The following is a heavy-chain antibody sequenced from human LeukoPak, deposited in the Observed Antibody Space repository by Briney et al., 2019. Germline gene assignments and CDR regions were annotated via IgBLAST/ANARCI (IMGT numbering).Heavy chain of an antibody. Sequence: ASVKVSCKASGYTFTSYAMNWVRQAPGQGLEWMGWINTNTGNPTYAQGFTGRFVFSLDTSVSTAYLQISSLKAEDTAVYYCARALLTYYYDSSGQNWFDPWGQGTLVTVSS. CDR1: GYTFTSYA. CDR3: ARALLTYYYDSSGQNWFDP. CDR2: INTNTGNP. V-gene: IGHV7-4-1*02. J-gene: IGHJ5*02. D-gene: IGHD3-22*01.